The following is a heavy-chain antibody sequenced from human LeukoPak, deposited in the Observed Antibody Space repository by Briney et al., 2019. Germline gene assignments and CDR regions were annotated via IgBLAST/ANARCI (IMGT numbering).Heavy chain of an antibody. Sequence: ASVKVSCKASGYTFTDYYMHWLRQAPGQGLEWMGWMHPNSGGTNYAQKFQGRVTMTRDTSISTAYMDLSSLRSEDTAVYYCARARSAYSSSWYVDYWGQGTLVTVSS. D-gene: IGHD6-13*01. J-gene: IGHJ4*02. CDR1: GYTFTDYY. V-gene: IGHV1-2*02. CDR3: ARARSAYSSSWYVDY. CDR2: MHPNSGGT.